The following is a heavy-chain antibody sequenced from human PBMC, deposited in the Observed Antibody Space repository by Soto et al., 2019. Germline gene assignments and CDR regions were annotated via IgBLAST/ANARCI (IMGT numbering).Heavy chain of an antibody. V-gene: IGHV3-23*01. D-gene: IGHD7-27*01. J-gene: IGHJ6*02. CDR3: AKASATGKSDGMDV. CDR1: GFPFSSYA. Sequence: EVQLLESGGGLVQPGGSLRLSCVASGFPFSSYAMSWVRQTPGRGLECVSSISSGSNTYYTDSVRGRFTISRDNSENSLYLQMSSLRADDTALYYCAKASATGKSDGMDVWGQGTTVSVSS. CDR2: ISSGSNT.